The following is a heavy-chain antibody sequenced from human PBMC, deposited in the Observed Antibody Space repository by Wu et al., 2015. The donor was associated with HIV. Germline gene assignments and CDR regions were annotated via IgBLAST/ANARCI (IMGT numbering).Heavy chain of an antibody. J-gene: IGHJ4*02. CDR3: ARDVDQGTANSNPLDF. Sequence: QVHLVQSGAELKKPGSSVKVSCKASGDTFSNYAINWVRQAPGQGLEWMGDILPIYGATHYAQKFQGRVTISADESTTTAYIEVRRLRSDDTAVYYCARDVDQGTANSNPLDFWGQGTLVTVSS. V-gene: IGHV1-69*12. CDR1: GDTFSNYA. D-gene: IGHD4/OR15-4a*01. CDR2: ILPIYGAT.